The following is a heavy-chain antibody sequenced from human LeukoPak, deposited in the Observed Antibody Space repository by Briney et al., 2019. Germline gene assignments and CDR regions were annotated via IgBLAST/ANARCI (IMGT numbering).Heavy chain of an antibody. CDR1: GGTFSSYA. J-gene: IGHJ4*02. V-gene: IGHV1-69*13. CDR3: ASGRHEYSGYDG. Sequence: ASVKVSCKASGGTFSSYAISWVRQAPGQGLEWMGGIIPIFGTANYAQKFQGRVTITADESTSTAYMELSSLRSEDTAVYYCASGRHEYSGYDGWGQGTLVTVSS. D-gene: IGHD5-12*01. CDR2: IIPIFGTA.